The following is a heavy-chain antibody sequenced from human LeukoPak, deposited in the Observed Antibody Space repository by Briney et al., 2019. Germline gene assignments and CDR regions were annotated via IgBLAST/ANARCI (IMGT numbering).Heavy chain of an antibody. J-gene: IGHJ4*02. Sequence: GGSLRLSCGASGFTFSDSWMHWVRHAPGKGLVWVSYMNGDGSTISHADSVKGRFTISRDNSKNTLYLQMNSLRAEDTALYYRVKFFLPYLAGGTWSRWGQGTLVTVSS. V-gene: IGHV3-74*01. D-gene: IGHD3-10*01. CDR2: MNGDGSTI. CDR3: VKFFLPYLAGGTWSR. CDR1: GFTFSDSW.